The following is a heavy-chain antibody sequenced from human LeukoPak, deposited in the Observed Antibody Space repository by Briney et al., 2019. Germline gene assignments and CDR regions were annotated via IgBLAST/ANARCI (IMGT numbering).Heavy chain of an antibody. Sequence: SSETLSLTCTVSGYSISSGYYWGWIRQPPGKGLEWIGSIYYSGSTYYNPSLKSRVTISVDTSKNQFSLKLSSVTAADTAVYYCARDDRYSYGYNFDYWGQGTLVTVSS. V-gene: IGHV4-38-2*02. J-gene: IGHJ4*02. CDR3: ARDDRYSYGYNFDY. D-gene: IGHD5-18*01. CDR1: GYSISSGYY. CDR2: IYYSGST.